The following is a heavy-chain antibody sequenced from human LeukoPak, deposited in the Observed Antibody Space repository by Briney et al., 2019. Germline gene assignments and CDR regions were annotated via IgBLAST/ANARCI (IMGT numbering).Heavy chain of an antibody. CDR1: GFTFSSYD. CDR2: IGTAGDT. D-gene: IGHD5-12*01. V-gene: IGHV3-13*01. CDR3: ARDGYHDAFDI. J-gene: IGHJ3*02. Sequence: PGGSLRLSCAVSGFTFSSYDMHWVRQATGKGLEWVSAIGTAGDTYYPGSVKGRFTISRENAKNSLYLQMNSLRAGDTAVYYCARDGYHDAFDIWGQGAMVTVSS.